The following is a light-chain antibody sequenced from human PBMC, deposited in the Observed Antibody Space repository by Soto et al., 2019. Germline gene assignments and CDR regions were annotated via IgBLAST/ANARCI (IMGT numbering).Light chain of an antibody. CDR1: SNDVGGYNY. CDR3: SSYTSSSTWV. Sequence: QFALTQPASVSGSPGQSITISCTGTSNDVGGYNYVAWYQQHPGKAPKLMIYEVSNRPSGVSNRFSGSKSGNTASLTISGLQAEDEADYYCSSYTSSSTWVFGGGTKLTAL. CDR2: EVS. V-gene: IGLV2-14*01. J-gene: IGLJ3*02.